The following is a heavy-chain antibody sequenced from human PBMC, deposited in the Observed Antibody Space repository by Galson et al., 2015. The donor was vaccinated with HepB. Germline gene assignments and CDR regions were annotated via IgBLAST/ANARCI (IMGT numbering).Heavy chain of an antibody. V-gene: IGHV1-8*01. CDR1: GYTFTSYD. CDR3: ARAAKWHYDFWSGYLSGSWFDP. Sequence: SCKASGYTFTSYDINWVRQATGQGLVWMGWMNPNSGKTGYAQKFQGRVTMTRDTSIGTAYMELSSLRPEDTAVYYCARAAKWHYDFWSGYLSGSWFDPWGQGTLVTVSS. CDR2: MNPNSGKT. J-gene: IGHJ5*02. D-gene: IGHD3-3*01.